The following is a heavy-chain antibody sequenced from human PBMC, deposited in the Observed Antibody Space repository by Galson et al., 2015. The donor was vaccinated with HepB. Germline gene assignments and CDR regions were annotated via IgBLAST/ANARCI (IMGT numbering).Heavy chain of an antibody. D-gene: IGHD5-18*01. CDR1: GYTFTSYY. Sequence: VKVSCKASGYTFTSYYMHWVRQAPGQGLEWMGIINPSGGSTSYAQKFQGRVTMTRDTSISTAYMELSRLRSDDTAVYYCANTAMVRPHAFDIWGQGTMVTVSS. V-gene: IGHV1-46*01. CDR2: INPSGGST. CDR3: ANTAMVRPHAFDI. J-gene: IGHJ3*02.